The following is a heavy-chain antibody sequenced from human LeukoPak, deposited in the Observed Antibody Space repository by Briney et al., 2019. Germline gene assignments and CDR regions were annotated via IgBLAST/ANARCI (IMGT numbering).Heavy chain of an antibody. CDR2: IYYSGST. V-gene: IGHV4-59*01. Sequence: SETLSLTCTVSGGSISSYYWGWIRQPPGKGLEWIGYIYYSGSTNYNPSLKSRVTISVDTSKNQFSLKLSSVTAADTAVYYCARGVWSSGYYVNWFDPWGQGTLVTVSS. D-gene: IGHD3-22*01. J-gene: IGHJ5*02. CDR1: GGSISSYY. CDR3: ARGVWSSGYYVNWFDP.